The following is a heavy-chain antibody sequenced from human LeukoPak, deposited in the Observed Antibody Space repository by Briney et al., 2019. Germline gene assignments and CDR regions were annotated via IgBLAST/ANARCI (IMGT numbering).Heavy chain of an antibody. CDR2: IYPGDSDT. J-gene: IGHJ4*02. D-gene: IGHD6-13*01. CDR1: GYSFTSYG. V-gene: IGHV5-51*01. Sequence: GESLKISCKGSGYSFTSYGIGWVRQVPGKGLEWMGSIYPGDSDTRYTPSFQGQVTISADTSTTTAYLQWSSLKASENAMYYCARHIAAAGIADYWGQGTLVSVSS. CDR3: ARHIAAAGIADY.